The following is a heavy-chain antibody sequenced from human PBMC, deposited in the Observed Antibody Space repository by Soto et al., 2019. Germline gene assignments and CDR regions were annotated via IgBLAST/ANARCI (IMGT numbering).Heavy chain of an antibody. V-gene: IGHV3-30-3*01. Sequence: QVQLVESGGGVVQPGRSLRLSCAASGFTFSSYAMHWVRQAPGKGLEWVAVISYDGSNKYYADSVKGRFTISRDNSKNSLYLQMNSLGAEDTAVYYCARDGSDYYGSWSYEDYWCQGTLVTVSS. CDR1: GFTFSSYA. CDR3: ARDGSDYYGSWSYEDY. J-gene: IGHJ4*02. CDR2: ISYDGSNK. D-gene: IGHD3-10*01.